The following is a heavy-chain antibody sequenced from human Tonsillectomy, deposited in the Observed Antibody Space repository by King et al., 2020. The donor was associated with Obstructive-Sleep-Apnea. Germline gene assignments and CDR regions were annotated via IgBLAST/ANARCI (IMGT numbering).Heavy chain of an antibody. D-gene: IGHD1-26*01. J-gene: IGHJ2*01. CDR2: ISGSSTYI. Sequence: VQLVESGGGLVKPGGSLRLSCAASGFTFGGYSMSWVRQAPGKGLEWVSSISGSSTYIYYADSVKGRFTISRDNAKNSLYLQMNSLRAEDTAVYYCARDPRGARTNWYFDLWGRGTLVTVSS. CDR3: ARDPRGARTNWYFDL. CDR1: GFTFGGYS. V-gene: IGHV3-21*01.